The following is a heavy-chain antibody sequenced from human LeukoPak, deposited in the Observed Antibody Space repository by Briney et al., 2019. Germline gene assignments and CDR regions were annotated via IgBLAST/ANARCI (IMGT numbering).Heavy chain of an antibody. V-gene: IGHV1-2*02. CDR3: ARTSIAARRADFDY. CDR2: INSNSGGI. Sequence: ASVKVSCKASGYTFTDYYIHWMRQAPGQGLEWMGWINSNSGGISYAQKFQGRATLTRDTPARTVFMELNRLTSDDTAVYYCARTSIAARRADFDYWGQGTVVTVSS. CDR1: GYTFTDYY. D-gene: IGHD6-6*01. J-gene: IGHJ4*02.